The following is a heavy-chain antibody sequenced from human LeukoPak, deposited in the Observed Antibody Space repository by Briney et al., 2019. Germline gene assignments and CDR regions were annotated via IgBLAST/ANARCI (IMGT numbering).Heavy chain of an antibody. CDR2: IYYSGTT. V-gene: IGHV4-39*07. D-gene: IGHD6-19*01. Sequence: SETLSLTCTVSGGSITTGNFYWAWIRQSPEKGLEWIGTIYYSGTTYYNPSLKSRVTISVDTSKNQFSLKLSSVTAADTAVYYCARVRDSSGWYYFDYWGQGTLVTVSS. CDR3: ARVRDSSGWYYFDY. CDR1: GGSITTGNFY. J-gene: IGHJ4*02.